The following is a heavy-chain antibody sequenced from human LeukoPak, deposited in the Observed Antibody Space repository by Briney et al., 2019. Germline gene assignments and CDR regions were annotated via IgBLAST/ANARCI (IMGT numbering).Heavy chain of an antibody. D-gene: IGHD2-15*01. Sequence: SETLSLTCTVSGGSISSYYWSWIRQPAGKGLEWIGRIYTSGSTNYNPSLKSRVTMSVDTSKNQFSLKLSSVTAADTAVYYCARVRGYCSGGSCAYYFDYWRRGTLVTVSS. CDR3: ARVRGYCSGGSCAYYFDY. CDR1: GGSISSYY. CDR2: IYTSGST. V-gene: IGHV4-4*07. J-gene: IGHJ4*02.